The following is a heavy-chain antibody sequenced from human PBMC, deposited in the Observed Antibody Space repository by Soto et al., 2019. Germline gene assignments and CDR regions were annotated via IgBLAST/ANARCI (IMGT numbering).Heavy chain of an antibody. CDR2: ISSDGSNE. Sequence: QVQLVESGGGVVQPGRSLRLSCAASGFTFSRYAMHWVRQAPGKGLEWVAVISSDGSNEYYADSVRGRFTISRDNSENTVFLHMCSLSGDDTAVFYCAKAPWNLAHTYYFDFWGQGTLVTVSS. CDR3: AKAPWNLAHTYYFDF. CDR1: GFTFSRYA. D-gene: IGHD1-1*01. V-gene: IGHV3-30-3*01. J-gene: IGHJ4*02.